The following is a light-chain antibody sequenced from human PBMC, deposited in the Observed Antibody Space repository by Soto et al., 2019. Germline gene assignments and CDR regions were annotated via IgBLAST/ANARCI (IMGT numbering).Light chain of an antibody. CDR2: TAS. Sequence: DIRMTQSPSSVSASVGDRVTITCLSSQDINKWLAWYQQKPGLAPNLVIYTASRLHGGGPSRFSGSASGTDFTLTISSLQPEDVATYYCQQGKSFPLTFGGGASVDIK. V-gene: IGKV1-12*01. CDR3: QQGKSFPLT. CDR1: QDINKW. J-gene: IGKJ4*02.